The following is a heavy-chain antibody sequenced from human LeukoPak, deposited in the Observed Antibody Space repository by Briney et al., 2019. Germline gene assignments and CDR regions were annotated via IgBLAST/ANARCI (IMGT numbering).Heavy chain of an antibody. CDR2: ISGSGGST. CDR3: AKGLSAAGDYYFDY. Sequence: GGSLRLSCAASGFTFSNYAMSWVRQAPGKGLEWLSTISGSGGSTYYADSVKGRFTISRDNSKNTVYLQMKSLRVEATAVYYCAKGLSAAGDYYFDYWGQGALSPSPQ. D-gene: IGHD2-21*01. J-gene: IGHJ4*02. CDR1: GFTFSNYA. V-gene: IGHV3-23*01.